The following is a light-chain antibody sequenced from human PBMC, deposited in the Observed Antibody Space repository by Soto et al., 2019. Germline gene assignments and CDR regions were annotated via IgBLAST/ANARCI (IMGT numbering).Light chain of an antibody. CDR3: QQYKSYWT. Sequence: QRTQSPMSMSASSGVEGNSACRASQRISTWLAWYQQKPGKAPKLLISDASSLETGVPSRFSGSGSGRELSRNTYRLQLHNCPTYFRQQYKSYWTFGQGTKVDIK. CDR1: QRISTW. V-gene: IGKV1-5*01. CDR2: DAS. J-gene: IGKJ1*01.